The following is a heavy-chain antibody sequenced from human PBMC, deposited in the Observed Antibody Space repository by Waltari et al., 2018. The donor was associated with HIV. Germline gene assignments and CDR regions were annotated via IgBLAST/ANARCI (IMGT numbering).Heavy chain of an antibody. D-gene: IGHD3-10*01. Sequence: QIQLVQSGPGVKNPGASVKVSCKAFGYTFTTYDINWVRQAPGQGLEWMGWMNPHSGDTGSAQQFQGRLTMTSDTSMSTAFMELNNLRPEDTAIYYCARGQFTFDSWGQGALVTVSS. CDR3: ARGQFTFDS. V-gene: IGHV1-8*01. CDR1: GYTFTTYD. CDR2: MNPHSGDT. J-gene: IGHJ4*02.